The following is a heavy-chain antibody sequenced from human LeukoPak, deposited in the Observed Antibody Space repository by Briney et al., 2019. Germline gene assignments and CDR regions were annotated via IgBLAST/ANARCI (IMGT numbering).Heavy chain of an antibody. CDR2: IYYSGST. D-gene: IGHD3-22*01. V-gene: IGHV4-61*01. CDR3: ARDSVVGSHDSSGDYFDY. CDR1: GGSVSSGSYY. J-gene: IGHJ4*02. Sequence: SETLSLTCTVSGGSVSSGSYYWSWIRQPPGKGLEWIGYIYYSGSTNYNPSLKSRVTISVDTSKNQFSLKLSSVTAADTAVYYCARDSVVGSHDSSGDYFDYWGQGTLVTVSS.